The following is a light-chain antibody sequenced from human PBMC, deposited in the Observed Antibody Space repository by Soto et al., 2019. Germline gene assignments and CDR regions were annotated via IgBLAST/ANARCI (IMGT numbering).Light chain of an antibody. V-gene: IGKV3-20*01. Sequence: DIVLTQSPGTLSLSPGERATLSCRASQRVSSSYLAWDQQKPGQAPRLLIYGAASRATGIPDRISGSGSGADFTLTIRRLEPEDFSVYYCHQYVSSPLTFGQGTKVEIK. CDR3: HQYVSSPLT. CDR1: QRVSSSY. J-gene: IGKJ1*01. CDR2: GAA.